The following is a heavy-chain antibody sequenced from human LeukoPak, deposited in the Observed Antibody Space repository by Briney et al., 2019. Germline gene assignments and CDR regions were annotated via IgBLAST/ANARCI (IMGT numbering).Heavy chain of an antibody. V-gene: IGHV3-66*01. CDR3: AREPVLVVIASSYGMDV. CDR2: IYSGGST. D-gene: IGHD3-22*01. Sequence: PGGSLRLSCAASGFTVSSNYMSWVRQAPGKGLEWVSVIYSGGSTYYADSVKGRFTISRDNSRNTLYLQMNSLRAEDTAVYYCAREPVLVVIASSYGMDVWGQGTTVTVSS. J-gene: IGHJ6*02. CDR1: GFTVSSNY.